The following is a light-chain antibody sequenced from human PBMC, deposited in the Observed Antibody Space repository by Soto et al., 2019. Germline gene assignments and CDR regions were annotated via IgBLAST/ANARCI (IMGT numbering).Light chain of an antibody. CDR1: QSINIY. V-gene: IGKV1-39*01. Sequence: DIQMTQSPSSLSASVGDRVTITCRTSQSINIYLNWYQQKVGEPPRLLIFGASNLQSGVPSRFSGSRVGTHFTLTISSLQAEDFATYYCQQGYTKSPLTFAGGTKVDIK. CDR3: QQGYTKSPLT. J-gene: IGKJ4*01. CDR2: GAS.